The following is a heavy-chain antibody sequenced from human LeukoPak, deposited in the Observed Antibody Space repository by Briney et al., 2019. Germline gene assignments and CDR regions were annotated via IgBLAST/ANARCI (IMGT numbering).Heavy chain of an antibody. V-gene: IGHV3-23*01. CDR2: SGTSGGT. CDR1: GFTFSSYA. CDR3: AKHISGSYTFDI. Sequence: GGSLRLSCAASGFTFSSYAITWVRQAPGKGLEWVSASGTSGGTYYADSVKGRFTISRDNSKNTVYMQMKSLRADDTAAYYCAKHISGSYTFDIWGQGTMVTVSS. D-gene: IGHD1-26*01. J-gene: IGHJ3*02.